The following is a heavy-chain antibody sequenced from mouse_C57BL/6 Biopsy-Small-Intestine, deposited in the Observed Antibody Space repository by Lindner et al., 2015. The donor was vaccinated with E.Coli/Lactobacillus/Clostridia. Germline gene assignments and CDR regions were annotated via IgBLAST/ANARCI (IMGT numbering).Heavy chain of an antibody. D-gene: IGHD3-2*01. J-gene: IGHJ1*03. CDR1: GYFFSDYY. CDR3: ATEGSESRSMDV. V-gene: IGHV1-66*01. CDR2: INLNSGGT. Sequence: SVKVSCKASGYFFSDYYIHWVRQAPGQGLEWMGWINLNSGGTRYVEKFQGSITVTRDTSSSTAYMELSSLRSDDTAVYYCATEGSESRSMDVWGKGTTVTVSS.